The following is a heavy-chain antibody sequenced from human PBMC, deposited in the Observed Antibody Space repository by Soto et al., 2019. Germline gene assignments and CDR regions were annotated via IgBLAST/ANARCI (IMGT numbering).Heavy chain of an antibody. CDR2: IYYSCAT. CDR3: FRFFYATSDYLPF. CDR1: GGSISSGGYS. V-gene: IGHV4-30-2*03. J-gene: IGHJ4*02. Sequence: SETLSLTCGGSGGSISSGGYSWSWIRQPPGKGLEWIGYIYYSCATSYNPSLTSRVTISVDTSKLQFSLMLSSVTAADSAVYYFFRFFYATSDYLPFWGQGTLVTVSS. D-gene: IGHD2-2*01.